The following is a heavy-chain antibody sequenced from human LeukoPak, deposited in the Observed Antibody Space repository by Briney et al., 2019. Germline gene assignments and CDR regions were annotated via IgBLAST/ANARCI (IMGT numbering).Heavy chain of an antibody. D-gene: IGHD3-10*01. CDR2: IKSKTDGGTT. Sequence: GGSLRLSCAASGFXFSNAWMSWVRQAPGKGLEWVGRIKSKTDGGTTDYAAPVKGRFTISRDDSKNTLYLQMNSLKTEDTAVYYCTTDLYGSGSSYYFDYWGQGTLVTVSS. CDR1: GFXFSNAW. V-gene: IGHV3-15*01. J-gene: IGHJ4*02. CDR3: TTDLYGSGSSYYFDY.